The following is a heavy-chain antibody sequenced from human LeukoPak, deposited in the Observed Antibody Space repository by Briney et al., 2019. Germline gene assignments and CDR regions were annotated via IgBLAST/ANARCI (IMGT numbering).Heavy chain of an antibody. CDR2: IYYSGST. D-gene: IGHD2-21*01. CDR3: ARSYCGGDCYRPPDY. CDR1: GGSISSGDYY. Sequence: SETLSLTCTVSGGSISSGDYYWSWIRQPPGKGLEWIGYIYYSGSTYYNPSLKSRVTISVDTSKNQFSLKLSSVTAADTAVYYCARSYCGGDCYRPPDYWGQGTLVTVSS. V-gene: IGHV4-30-4*08. J-gene: IGHJ4*02.